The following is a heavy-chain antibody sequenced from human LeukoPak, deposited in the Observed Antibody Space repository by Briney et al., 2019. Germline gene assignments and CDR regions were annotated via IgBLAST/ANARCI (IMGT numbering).Heavy chain of an antibody. CDR3: ARDISSGLNWFDP. D-gene: IGHD3-10*01. CDR1: GYSISSGSF. J-gene: IGHJ5*02. Sequence: PAETLSLTCTVSGYSISSGSFWGWIRLSPGKGLEWIGSIYKSGITYYNASVKSRVTISIDTSKNQFSLRLSSVTAADTAVYYCARDISSGLNWFDPWGQGSLVT. CDR2: IYKSGIT. V-gene: IGHV4-38-2*02.